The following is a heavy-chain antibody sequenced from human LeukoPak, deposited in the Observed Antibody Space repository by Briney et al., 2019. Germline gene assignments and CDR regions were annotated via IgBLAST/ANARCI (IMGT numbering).Heavy chain of an antibody. CDR3: ARDPDLGYCSGGSCRLDFDY. CDR1: GYTFTSYG. CDR2: ISAYNGNT. Sequence: ASVKVSCKASGYTFTSYGISWVRQAPGQGLEWMGSISAYNGNTNYAQKLQGTVTLTTDTSTSTAYKELRSLRSDDTAVYYCARDPDLGYCSGGSCRLDFDYWGQGTLVTVSS. V-gene: IGHV1-18*01. D-gene: IGHD2-15*01. J-gene: IGHJ4*02.